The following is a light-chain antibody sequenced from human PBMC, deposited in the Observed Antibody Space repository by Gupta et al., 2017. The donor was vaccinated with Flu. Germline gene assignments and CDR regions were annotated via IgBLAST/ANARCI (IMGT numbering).Light chain of an antibody. V-gene: IGKV3-20*01. J-gene: IGKJ4*01. CDR2: GAS. CDR1: QPITSTF. Sequence: DIVLTQSPVSVSLSRGETATLSCRASQPITSTFLAWFHQRPGQPPRLLIHGASARATGIPDRIRGSGSNRDFTLTITSLEAEDSGVYYCQQYGRYPCTFGGGSKIEIK. CDR3: QQYGRYPCT.